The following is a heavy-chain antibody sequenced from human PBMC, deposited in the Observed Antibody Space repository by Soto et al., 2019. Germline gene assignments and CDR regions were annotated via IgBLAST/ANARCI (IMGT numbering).Heavy chain of an antibody. V-gene: IGHV1-2*04. CDR1: GYTFTGYY. CDR2: INPNSGGT. D-gene: IGHD2-15*01. J-gene: IGHJ4*02. Sequence: ASVKVSCKASGYTFTGYYTHWVRQAPGQGLEWMGWINPNSGGTNYAQKFQGWVTMTRDTSISTAYMELSRLRSDDTAVYYCARASYWYYFDYWGQGTLVTVSS. CDR3: ARASYWYYFDY.